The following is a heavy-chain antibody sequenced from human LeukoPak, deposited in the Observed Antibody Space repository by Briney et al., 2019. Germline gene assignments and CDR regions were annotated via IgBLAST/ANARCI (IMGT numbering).Heavy chain of an antibody. J-gene: IGHJ4*02. D-gene: IGHD5-18*01. CDR3: ARDPGYSYGSGDY. CDR2: ISSSGSTI. V-gene: IGHV3-48*03. CDR1: GFIFSNYA. Sequence: GGSLRLSCAASGFIFSNYAMTWVRQAPGKGLEWVSYISSSGSTIYYADSVKGRFTISRDNAKNSLYLQMNSLRAEDTAVYYCARDPGYSYGSGDYWGQGTLVTVSS.